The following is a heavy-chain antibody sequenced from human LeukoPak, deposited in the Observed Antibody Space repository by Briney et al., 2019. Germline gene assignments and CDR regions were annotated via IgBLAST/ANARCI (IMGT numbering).Heavy chain of an antibody. CDR3: ARGEYYYDSSGYPDHFDY. CDR2: ISSSSSYI. CDR1: GFTFSSYS. V-gene: IGHV3-21*01. Sequence: PGGSLRLSCAASGFTFSSYSMNWVRQAPGKGLEWVSSISSSSSYIYYADSVKGRFTISRDNAKNSMYLQMNRLRAEDTAVYYCARGEYYYDSSGYPDHFDYWGQGTLVTVSS. D-gene: IGHD3-22*01. J-gene: IGHJ4*02.